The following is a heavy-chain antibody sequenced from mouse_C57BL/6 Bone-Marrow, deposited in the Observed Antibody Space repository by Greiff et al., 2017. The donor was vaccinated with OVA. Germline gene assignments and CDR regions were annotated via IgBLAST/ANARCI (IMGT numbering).Heavy chain of an antibody. J-gene: IGHJ4*01. V-gene: IGHV14-4*01. CDR2: IDPENGDT. CDR1: GFNITDDY. CDR3: TPYYYGSSYYAMDY. Sequence: EVQLQESGAELVRPGASVKLSCTASGFNITDDYMHWVKQRPEQGLEWIGWIDPENGDTEYASKFQGKATITADTSSNTAYLQLSSLTSEDTAGYYCTPYYYGSSYYAMDYWGQGTSVTVTS. D-gene: IGHD1-1*01.